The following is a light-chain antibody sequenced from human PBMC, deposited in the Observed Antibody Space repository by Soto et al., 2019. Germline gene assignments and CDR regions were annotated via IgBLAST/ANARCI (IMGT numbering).Light chain of an antibody. J-gene: IGLJ3*02. V-gene: IGLV2-23*01. Sequence: QSALTQPASVSGSPGQSITISCTGISSDVGVYNFVSWYQQHPGKAPKLMVYEDSRPSGVSDRFSGSRSGNTASLTISGLQAEDEGDYYCCSNAGTRTVFGGGTKLTVL. CDR2: EDS. CDR1: SSDVGVYNF. CDR3: CSNAGTRTV.